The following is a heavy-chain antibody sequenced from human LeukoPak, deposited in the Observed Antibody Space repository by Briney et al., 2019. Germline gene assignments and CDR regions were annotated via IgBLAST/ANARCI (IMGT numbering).Heavy chain of an antibody. CDR2: INPNRGGT. J-gene: IGHJ4*02. Sequence: ASVKVSCKASVYTFTGYYMHRVRQAPGQGREWRGRINPNRGGTNYAQKFQGRVTMARDTSIRTANMELSRLRSDDTAVYYCARLMYYYDSSGPIDYWGQGTLVTVSS. D-gene: IGHD3-22*01. CDR1: VYTFTGYY. CDR3: ARLMYYYDSSGPIDY. V-gene: IGHV1-2*06.